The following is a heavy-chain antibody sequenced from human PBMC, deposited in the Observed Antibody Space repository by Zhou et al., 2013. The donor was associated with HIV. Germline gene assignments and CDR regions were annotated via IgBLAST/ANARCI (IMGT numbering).Heavy chain of an antibody. Sequence: QVRLVQSGDEVKKPGASVKVSCKASGYTFTSHYMHWVRQAPGQGLEWMGWINPNSGGTNYAQKFQGRVTMTRDTSISTAYMELSRLRSDDTAVYYCAREAVVAVAAIPGWFDPWGQGTLVTVSS. CDR1: GYTFTSHY. CDR3: AREAVVAVAAIPGWFDP. CDR2: INPNSGGT. J-gene: IGHJ5*02. V-gene: IGHV1-2*02. D-gene: IGHD2-15*01.